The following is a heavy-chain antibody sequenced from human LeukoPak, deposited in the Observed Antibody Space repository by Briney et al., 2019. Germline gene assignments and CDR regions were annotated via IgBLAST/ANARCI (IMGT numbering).Heavy chain of an antibody. J-gene: IGHJ4*02. V-gene: IGHV3-21*01. CDR2: ISSSSSYI. CDR1: GFTFSSYS. D-gene: IGHD1-26*01. CDR3: ASIYSGSYPFVDY. Sequence: GGPLRLSCAASGFTFSSYSMNWVRQAPGKGLEWVSSISSSSSYIYYADSVKGRFTISRDNAKNSLSLQMNSLRAEDTAVYYCASIYSGSYPFVDYWGQGTLVTVSS.